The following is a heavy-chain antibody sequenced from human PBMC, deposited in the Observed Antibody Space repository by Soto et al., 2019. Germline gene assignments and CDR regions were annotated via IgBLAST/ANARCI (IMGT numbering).Heavy chain of an antibody. CDR3: AGGGTSANYAFDI. CDR1: GFTFSNYA. Sequence: EVQLLESGGGLVQPGGSLRLSCVASGFTFSNYAMSWVRQAPGKGLEWVSSITASGATTYTADSVKGRFTISRDNSQNTLYLQMNNLRTEDTAVYYWAGGGTSANYAFDIWGQGTMVTVSS. CDR2: ITASGATT. J-gene: IGHJ3*02. V-gene: IGHV3-23*01. D-gene: IGHD1-26*01.